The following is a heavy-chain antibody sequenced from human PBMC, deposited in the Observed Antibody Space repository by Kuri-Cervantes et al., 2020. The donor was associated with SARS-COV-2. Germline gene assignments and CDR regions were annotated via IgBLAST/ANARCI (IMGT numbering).Heavy chain of an antibody. CDR1: GFTFGDYA. CDR2: IRSKAYGGTT. Sequence: GESLKISCTASGFTFGDYAMSWFRQAPGEGLEWVGFIRSKAYGGTTEYAASVKGRFTISRDDSKSIAYLQMNSLKTEDTAVYYCTSRRSSGYYYPEHFDYWGQGTLVTVSS. D-gene: IGHD3-22*01. CDR3: TSRRSSGYYYPEHFDY. V-gene: IGHV3-49*03. J-gene: IGHJ4*02.